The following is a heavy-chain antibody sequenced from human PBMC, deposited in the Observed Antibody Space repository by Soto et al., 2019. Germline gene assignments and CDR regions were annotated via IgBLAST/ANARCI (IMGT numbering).Heavy chain of an antibody. D-gene: IGHD6-19*01. Sequence: PGGSLRLSCAASGFTFSSYAMHWVRQAPGKGLEWVAVISYDGSNKYYADSVKGRFTISRDNSKNTLYLQMNSLRAGDTAVYYCASSSGWSGGAFDIWGQGTMVTVSS. CDR1: GFTFSSYA. J-gene: IGHJ3*02. V-gene: IGHV3-30-3*01. CDR2: ISYDGSNK. CDR3: ASSSGWSGGAFDI.